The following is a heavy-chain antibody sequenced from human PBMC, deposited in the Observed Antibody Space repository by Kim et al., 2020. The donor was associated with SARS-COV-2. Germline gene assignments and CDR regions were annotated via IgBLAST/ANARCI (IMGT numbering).Heavy chain of an antibody. D-gene: IGHD2-8*01. CDR2: IWYDGSNK. CDR3: ARRGGGVYAVEFDY. V-gene: IGHV3-33*01. CDR1: GFTFSSYG. J-gene: IGHJ4*02. Sequence: GGSLRLSCAASGFTFSSYGMHWVRQAPGKGLEWVAVIWYDGSNKYYADSVKGRFTISRDNSKNTLYLQMNSLRAEDTAVYYCARRGGGVYAVEFDYWGQGTLVTVSS.